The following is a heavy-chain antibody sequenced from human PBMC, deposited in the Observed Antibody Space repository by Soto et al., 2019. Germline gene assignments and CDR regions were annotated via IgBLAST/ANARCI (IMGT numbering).Heavy chain of an antibody. D-gene: IGHD3-10*01. J-gene: IGHJ4*02. CDR1: GFTFSSSA. V-gene: IGHV1-58*02. Sequence: QRQLVQSGPEVKKPGTSVEVSCKASGFTFSSSAIQWVRQARGQPLEWIGWIVVRSGKTDYTHNLQTRVTISRDTSTNTAYMALSGLRYEDTAVYYCAATYDSGSYDFGGHPWWGQGTLVTVSS. CDR3: AATYDSGSYDFGGHPW. CDR2: IVVRSGKT.